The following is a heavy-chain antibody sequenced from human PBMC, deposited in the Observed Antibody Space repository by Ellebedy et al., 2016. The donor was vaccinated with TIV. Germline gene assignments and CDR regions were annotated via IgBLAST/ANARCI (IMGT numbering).Heavy chain of an antibody. CDR2: INPNSGGT. J-gene: IGHJ4*02. D-gene: IGHD3-10*01. CDR3: ARSRDYGSGSYGY. CDR1: GYTFTGYY. Sequence: AASVKVSCKASGYTFTGYYMHWVRQAPGQGLEWMGWINPNSGGTNYAQKFQGWVTMTRDTSISTAYMELSRLRSDDTAVYYCARSRDYGSGSYGYWGQGTLVTVSS. V-gene: IGHV1-2*04.